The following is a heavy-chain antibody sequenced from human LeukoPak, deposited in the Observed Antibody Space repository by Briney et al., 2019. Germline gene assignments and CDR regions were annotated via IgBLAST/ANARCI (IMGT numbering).Heavy chain of an antibody. D-gene: IGHD2-2*01. CDR3: TRHRYCSSTICSPSGY. Sequence: GESLKISCKGSEYSFTSYWIGWVRQMPGKGLEWMGTIYPADSDTRYSPSFQGQVTISADNSISTAYLQWGSLKASDTAMYYCTRHRYCSSTICSPSGYWGQGTLVTVSS. CDR1: EYSFTSYW. V-gene: IGHV5-51*01. J-gene: IGHJ4*02. CDR2: IYPADSDT.